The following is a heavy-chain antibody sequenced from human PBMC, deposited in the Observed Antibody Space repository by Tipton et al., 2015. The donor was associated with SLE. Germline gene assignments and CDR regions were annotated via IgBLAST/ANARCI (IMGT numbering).Heavy chain of an antibody. D-gene: IGHD4-11*01. CDR3: ARDADYSKVLDY. CDR2: IYTSGST. CDR1: GGSIGSGSYY. Sequence: TLSLTCTVSGGSIGSGSYYWSWIRQPAGKGLEWIGRIYTSGSTNYNPSLKSRVTISVDTSKNQFSLKLSSVTAADTAVYYCARDADYSKVLDYWGQGTLVTASS. V-gene: IGHV4-61*02. J-gene: IGHJ4*02.